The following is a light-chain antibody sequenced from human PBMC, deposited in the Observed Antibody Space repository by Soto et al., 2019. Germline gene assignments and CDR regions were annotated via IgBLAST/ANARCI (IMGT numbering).Light chain of an antibody. CDR1: QAVSSSY. J-gene: IGKJ2*01. CDR2: GTS. CDR3: QQYGVSPPNT. V-gene: IGKV3-20*01. Sequence: EIVLTQSPGTLSLSPGERATLSCGASQAVSSSYLAWYQQKPGQAPRLLIYGTSSRATGIPVRFSGSGSGTDFTLTISSLEPEDFAVYYCQQYGVSPPNTFVQGTKLEIK.